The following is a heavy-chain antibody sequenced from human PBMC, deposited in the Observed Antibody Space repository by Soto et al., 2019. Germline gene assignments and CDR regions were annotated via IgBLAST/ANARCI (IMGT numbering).Heavy chain of an antibody. V-gene: IGHV3-30*18. CDR1: GFTFRSFC. CDR2: ISYDGSNK. CDR3: AKDVTGRWYFDY. Sequence: RLSCAAPGFTFRSFCIHWVRPAPGKGLEWVAVISYDGSNKYYADSVKGRFTISRDNSKNTLYLQMNSLRAEDTAVYYCAKDVTGRWYFDYWGQGTLVTVSS. D-gene: IGHD3-16*02. J-gene: IGHJ4*02.